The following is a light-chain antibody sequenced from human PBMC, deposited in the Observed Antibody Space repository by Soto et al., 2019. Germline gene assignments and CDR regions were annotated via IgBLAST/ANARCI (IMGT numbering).Light chain of an antibody. CDR2: GNS. V-gene: IGLV1-40*01. Sequence: QSVLTQPPSVSGAPGQRVTISCTGSRSNFGAGYDVHWYQQLPGTAPKLLIYGNSNRPSGVPDRFSGSRSGTSAFLAITGLQDEDEADYYCQSYDTSLGDSRVFGTGIKVTVL. CDR3: QSYDTSLGDSRV. CDR1: RSNFGAGYD. J-gene: IGLJ1*01.